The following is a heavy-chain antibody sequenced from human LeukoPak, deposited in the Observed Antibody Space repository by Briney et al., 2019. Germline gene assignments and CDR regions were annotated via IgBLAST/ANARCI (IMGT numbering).Heavy chain of an antibody. J-gene: IGHJ3*02. CDR1: GGSISRGGYY. CDR3: ASADYEDAFDI. Sequence: PSQTLSLTCTVSGGSISRGGYYWSWIRQHPGKGLEWIGYIYYSGGTYYNPSLKSRLTISVDTSKNQFSLKLSSVTAADTAVYYCASADYEDAFDIWGQGTMVTVSS. V-gene: IGHV4-31*03. D-gene: IGHD4-17*01. CDR2: IYYSGGT.